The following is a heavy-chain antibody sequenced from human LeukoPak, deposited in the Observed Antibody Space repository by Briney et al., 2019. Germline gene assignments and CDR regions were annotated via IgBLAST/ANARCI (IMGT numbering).Heavy chain of an antibody. CDR2: IYYSGST. D-gene: IGHD3-10*01. V-gene: IGHV4-59*01. CDR1: VGSITSYY. CDR3: ARGGVNYKIAGP. Sequence: PSETLSLTCTVSVGSITSYYWSWIRQPPGKGLEWIGYIYYSGSTNYNPSLKSRVTISVDTSKNQFSLKLSSVTAADTAVYYCARGGVNYKIAGPWGQGALVTVSS. J-gene: IGHJ5*02.